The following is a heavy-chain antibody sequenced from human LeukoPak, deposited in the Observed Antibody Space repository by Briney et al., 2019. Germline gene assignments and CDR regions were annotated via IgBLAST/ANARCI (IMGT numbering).Heavy chain of an antibody. V-gene: IGHV3-73*01. CDR3: TRPVGDRDY. J-gene: IGHJ4*02. CDR1: GFTFSGSA. CDR2: IRSKANSYAT. D-gene: IGHD3-16*01. Sequence: GGSLRLSCAASGFTFSGSAMHWVRKASGKGLGWVGRIRSKANSYATAYAASVKGRFTISRDYSKNTAYLQMNSLKTEDTAVYYCTRPVGDRDYWGQGTLVTVSS.